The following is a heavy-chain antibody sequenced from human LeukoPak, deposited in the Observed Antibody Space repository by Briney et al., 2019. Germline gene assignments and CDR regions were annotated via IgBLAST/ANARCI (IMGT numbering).Heavy chain of an antibody. V-gene: IGHV1-8*03. CDR1: GYTFTSYD. J-gene: IGHJ6*03. Sequence: ASVKVSCKASGYTFTSYDINWVRQATGQGLEWMGWMNPNSGNTGYAQKFQGRVTTTRNTSISTAYMELSSLRSEDTAVYYCAIPLGGPYYYYMDVWGKGTTVTVSS. CDR2: MNPNSGNT. CDR3: AIPLGGPYYYYMDV.